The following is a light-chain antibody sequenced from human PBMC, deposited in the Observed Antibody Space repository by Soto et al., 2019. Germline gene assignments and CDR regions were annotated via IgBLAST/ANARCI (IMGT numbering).Light chain of an antibody. CDR1: QSISSW. J-gene: IGKJ4*01. CDR2: KAS. CDR3: QQYNSYPLF. V-gene: IGKV1-5*03. Sequence: DIQMTQSPSTLSASVGERVTITCRASQSISSWLAWYQQKPGKAPKLLIYKASSLESGVPSRFSGSGSGTEFTLTISSLQPDDFATYYCQQYNSYPLFFGGGTKVEIK.